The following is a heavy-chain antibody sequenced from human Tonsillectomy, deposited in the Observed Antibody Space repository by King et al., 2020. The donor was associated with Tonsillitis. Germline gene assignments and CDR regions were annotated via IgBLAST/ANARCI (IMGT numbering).Heavy chain of an antibody. V-gene: IGHV3-72*01. CDR3: TRVTLIYYLDY. CDR1: GFTFSDHY. Sequence: GQLVQSGGGLVQPGGSLRLSCAASGFTFSDHYMDWVRQAPGKGLEWVGRTGNKANSYTKEYAASVKVRFTISRDDSKNSVYLHMNSLKSEDTAVYYCTRVTLIYYLDYWGQGTLVTVSS. J-gene: IGHJ4*02. D-gene: IGHD3-10*01. CDR2: TGNKANSYTK.